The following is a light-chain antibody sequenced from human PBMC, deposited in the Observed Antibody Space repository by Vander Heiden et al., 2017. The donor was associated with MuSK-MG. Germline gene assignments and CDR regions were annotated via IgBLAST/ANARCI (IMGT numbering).Light chain of an antibody. J-gene: IGKJ2*01. CDR1: QSILYSSDNDNDLNY. CDR2: WAS. V-gene: IGKV4-1*01. Sequence: DIVMTQSPDSLAVSLGERATINCKSSQSILYSSDNDNDLNYLAWYQQKPGQPPKLLIYWASTRQSGVPDRFSGSGSGTDFTLTISSVQAEDVAVYYCQHYYSTPYTFGPGTKLEIK. CDR3: QHYYSTPYT.